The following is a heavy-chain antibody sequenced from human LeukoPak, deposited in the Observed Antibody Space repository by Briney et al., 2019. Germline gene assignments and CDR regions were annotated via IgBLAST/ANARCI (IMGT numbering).Heavy chain of an antibody. CDR1: GFTFRVYC. Sequence: GGSLRLSCAASGFTFRVYCMHWVRQVRGKGLVGVSRINSDGSSTSYADSVKGRFTISRDNAKNTLYLQMNSLRAEDTAVYYCARDMILSFGYWGQGTLVTVSS. J-gene: IGHJ4*02. V-gene: IGHV3-74*01. CDR3: ARDMILSFGY. D-gene: IGHD3-22*01. CDR2: INSDGSST.